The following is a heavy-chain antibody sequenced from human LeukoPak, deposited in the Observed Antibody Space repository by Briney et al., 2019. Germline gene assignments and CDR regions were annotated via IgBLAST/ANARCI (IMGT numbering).Heavy chain of an antibody. V-gene: IGHV3-30*18. CDR2: ISYDGSNK. Sequence: PAGGSLRLSCAASGFTFSSYGMHWVRQAPGKGLEWVAVISYDGSNKYYADSVKGRFTISRDNSKNTLYLQMNSLRAEDTAVYYCAKGPDRYCSSTSCYGAYWGQGTLVTVSS. D-gene: IGHD2-2*01. CDR1: GFTFSSYG. J-gene: IGHJ4*02. CDR3: AKGPDRYCSSTSCYGAY.